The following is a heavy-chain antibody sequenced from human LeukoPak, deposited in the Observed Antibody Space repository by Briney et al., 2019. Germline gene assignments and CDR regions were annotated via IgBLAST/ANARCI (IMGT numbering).Heavy chain of an antibody. V-gene: IGHV4-4*02. CDR1: SGSISSSNW. CDR3: ARNRGYDILTGYYDY. J-gene: IGHJ4*02. CDR2: IYHSGST. D-gene: IGHD3-9*01. Sequence: PSETLSLTCAVSSGSISSSNWWSWVRQPPGKGLEWIGEIYHSGSTNYNPSLKSRVTISVDKSKNQFSLKLSSVTAADTAVYYCARNRGYDILTGYYDYWGQGTLVTVSS.